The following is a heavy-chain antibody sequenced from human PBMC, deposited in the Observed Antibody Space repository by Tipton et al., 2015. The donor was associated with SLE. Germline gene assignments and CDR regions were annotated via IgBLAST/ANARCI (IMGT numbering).Heavy chain of an antibody. V-gene: IGHV4-38-2*02. D-gene: IGHD5-18*01. J-gene: IGHJ4*02. CDR1: GYSISSGHY. CDR3: ARWLRKYYFDY. CDR2: IYYSGST. Sequence: TLSLTCTVSGYSISSGHYWGWVRQPPGKGLEWIGYIYYSGSTNYNPSLKSRVTISVDTSKNQFSLKLSSVTAADTAVYYCARWLRKYYFDYWGQGTLVTVSS.